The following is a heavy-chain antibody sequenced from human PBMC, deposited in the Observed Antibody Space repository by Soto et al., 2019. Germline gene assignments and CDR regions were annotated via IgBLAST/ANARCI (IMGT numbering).Heavy chain of an antibody. Sequence: EVQLVESGGGLVQPGGSLRLSCAASGFTFSSYAMHWVRQAPGKGREYVSAISRNGGSTYYANSLKGRFTITRDNSKNTLYLQMGSLRAEEMAVYYCARDVLGGRYSMDVWGQGTTVTVSS. CDR3: ARDVLGGRYSMDV. J-gene: IGHJ6*03. CDR2: ISRNGGST. D-gene: IGHD1-26*01. CDR1: GFTFSSYA. V-gene: IGHV3-64*01.